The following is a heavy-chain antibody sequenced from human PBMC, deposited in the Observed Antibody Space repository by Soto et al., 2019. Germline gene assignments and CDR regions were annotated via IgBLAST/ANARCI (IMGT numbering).Heavy chain of an antibody. D-gene: IGHD6-19*01. V-gene: IGHV3-30-3*01. CDR3: ARDPWRQWLVQTQFDY. Sequence: PGGSLRLSCAASGFTFSSYAMHWVRQAPGKGLEWVAVISYDGSNKYYADSVKGRFTISRDNSKNTLYLQMNSLRAEDTAVYYCARDPWRQWLVQTQFDYWGQGTLVTVSS. J-gene: IGHJ4*02. CDR2: ISYDGSNK. CDR1: GFTFSSYA.